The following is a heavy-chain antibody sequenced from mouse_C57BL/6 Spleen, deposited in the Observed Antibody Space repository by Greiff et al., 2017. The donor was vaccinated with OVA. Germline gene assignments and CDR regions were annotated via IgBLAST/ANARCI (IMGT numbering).Heavy chain of an antibody. D-gene: IGHD1-1*01. CDR1: GFSLSTSGMG. J-gene: IGHJ2*01. V-gene: IGHV8-12*01. CDR3: ARKAYGSSYDGVYFDY. CDR2: IYWDDDK. Sequence: QVTLKESGPGILQSSQTLSLTCSFSGFSLSTSGMGVSWIRQPSGKGLEWLAHIYWDDDKRYKPSLKSRLTISKDTARNQVFLKITSVDPADTATYYCARKAYGSSYDGVYFDYWGQGTTLTVSS.